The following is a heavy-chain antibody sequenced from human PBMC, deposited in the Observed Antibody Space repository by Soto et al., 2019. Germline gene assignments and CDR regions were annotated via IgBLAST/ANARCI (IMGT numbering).Heavy chain of an antibody. J-gene: IGHJ6*02. CDR1: GFTFSSYA. D-gene: IGHD2-21*02. V-gene: IGHV3-23*01. CDR3: AKGLAYCGGDCGFYYYGMDV. Sequence: GGSLRLSCAASGFTFSSYAMSWVRQAPGKGLEWVSAISGSGGSTYYADSVKGRFTISRDNSKNTLYLQMNSLRVEDTAVYYCAKGLAYCGGDCGFYYYGMDVWGQGTTVTVSS. CDR2: ISGSGGST.